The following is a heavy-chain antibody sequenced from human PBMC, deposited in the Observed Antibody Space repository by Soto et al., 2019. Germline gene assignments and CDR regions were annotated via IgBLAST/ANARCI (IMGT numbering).Heavy chain of an antibody. CDR1: GGGSAWNRAG. CDR3: ARGEQYSGRIFDY. CDR2: TYYRSKWYY. Sequence: RSDNGGVTGGGSAWNRAGWSWVRKSPSRGLEWLGRTYYRSKWYYEYAVSVRGRITINPDTSKNKYSLQLNSVTPEDTAVYFCARGEQYSGRIFDYWGQGTLVPVAS. V-gene: IGHV6-1*01. J-gene: IGHJ4*01. D-gene: IGHD1-26*01.